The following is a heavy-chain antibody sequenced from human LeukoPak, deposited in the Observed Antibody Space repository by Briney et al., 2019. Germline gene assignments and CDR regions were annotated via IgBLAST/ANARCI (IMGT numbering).Heavy chain of an antibody. Sequence: SETLSLTCTVSGGSISSYYWSWIRQPAGKGLEWIGRIYTSGSTNYNPSLKSRVTISLDTSENQFSLKVNSVTAADTAVYYCARVSGGDYVSVDYWGQGTLVTVSS. CDR1: GGSISSYY. D-gene: IGHD4-17*01. V-gene: IGHV4-4*07. CDR2: IYTSGST. CDR3: ARVSGGDYVSVDY. J-gene: IGHJ4*02.